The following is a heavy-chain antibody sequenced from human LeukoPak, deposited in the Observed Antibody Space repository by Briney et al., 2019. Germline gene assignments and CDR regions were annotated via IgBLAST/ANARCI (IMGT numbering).Heavy chain of an antibody. V-gene: IGHV3-7*01. Sequence: GGSLRLSCAASGFTFSSYWMSWVRQAPGKGLEWVANIKQDGSEKYYVDSVKGRFTISRDNAKNSLYLQMNSLRAEDSAVYYCARAGYSSSWAPWDYWGQGTLVTVSS. CDR1: GFTFSSYW. D-gene: IGHD6-13*01. J-gene: IGHJ4*02. CDR2: IKQDGSEK. CDR3: ARAGYSSSWAPWDY.